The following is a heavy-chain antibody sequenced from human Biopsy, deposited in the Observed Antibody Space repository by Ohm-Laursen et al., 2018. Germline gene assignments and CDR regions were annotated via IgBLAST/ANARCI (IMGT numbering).Heavy chain of an antibody. V-gene: IGHV1-18*01. CDR1: GYTFITYY. J-gene: IGHJ4*02. CDR3: ARVTLPLYLDF. D-gene: IGHD3-16*01. Sequence: ASVKVSCKAFGYTFITYYVNWVRQAPGEGLEWMGRVSGYNGNTNYAQRFQGRVTMTTDTSTNTAYMELRSLRADDTAVYYCARVTLPLYLDFWGQGTRVTVSS. CDR2: VSGYNGNT.